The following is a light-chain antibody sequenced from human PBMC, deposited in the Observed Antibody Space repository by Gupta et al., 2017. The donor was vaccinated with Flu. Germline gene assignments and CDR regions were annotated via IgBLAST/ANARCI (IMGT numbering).Light chain of an antibody. CDR2: DDT. CDR1: SVGGKD. J-gene: IGLJ3*02. V-gene: IGLV3-21*02. CDR3: QVCDSSSAHWV. Sequence: SYVLTQPPSVSVAPGQTARITCVENSVGGKDVHWYRQKPGQAPVLVVYDDTERPSEIPERFSGSFSGTTATLTISRVEVEDEADYYCQVCDSSSAHWVFGGGTKLTVL.